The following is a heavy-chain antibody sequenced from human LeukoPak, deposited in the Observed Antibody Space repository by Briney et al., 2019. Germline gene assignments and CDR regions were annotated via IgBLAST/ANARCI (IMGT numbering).Heavy chain of an antibody. Sequence: SVTVSCTASGGTFSSYAISWVRQAPGQGLEWMGGIIPIFGTANYAQKFQGRVTITADESTSTAYMELSSLRSEDTAVYYCTRDPSVDTAMVRDYYYGMDVWGQGTTVTVSS. CDR3: TRDPSVDTAMVRDYYYGMDV. CDR2: IIPIFGTA. CDR1: GGTFSSYA. D-gene: IGHD5-18*01. J-gene: IGHJ6*02. V-gene: IGHV1-69*13.